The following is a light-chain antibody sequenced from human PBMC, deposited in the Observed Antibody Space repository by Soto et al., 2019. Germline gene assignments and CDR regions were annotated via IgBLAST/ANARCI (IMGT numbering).Light chain of an antibody. Sequence: EIVLTQSPGTLSLSPGERATLSCRASQSVSSVYLAWYQQKPGQAPRLLIYGASSRDTGIPDRFSGSGSGTDFTLTISRLEPEDFALYYCQQYGDSPLTFGGGTKVEIK. CDR2: GAS. V-gene: IGKV3-20*01. CDR1: QSVSSVY. CDR3: QQYGDSPLT. J-gene: IGKJ4*01.